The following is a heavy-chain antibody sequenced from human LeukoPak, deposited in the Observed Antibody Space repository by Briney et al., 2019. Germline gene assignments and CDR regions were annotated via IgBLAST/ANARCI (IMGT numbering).Heavy chain of an antibody. V-gene: IGHV1-69*13. J-gene: IGHJ4*02. CDR2: IIPIFGTA. Sequence: VASVKVSCKASGGTFSSYAISWVRQAPGQGLEWMGGIIPIFGTANYAQKFQGRVTITADESTSTAYMELSSLRSEDTAVYYCARAVSGYDPGYFDYWGQGTLVTVPS. CDR3: ARAVSGYDPGYFDY. D-gene: IGHD5-12*01. CDR1: GGTFSSYA.